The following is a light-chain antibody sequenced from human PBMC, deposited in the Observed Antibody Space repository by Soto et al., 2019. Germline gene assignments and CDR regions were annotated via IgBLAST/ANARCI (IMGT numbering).Light chain of an antibody. J-gene: IGLJ1*01. CDR3: VSYDSRLIVSMV. V-gene: IGLV1-40*01. CDR1: NANIGAGYD. CDR2: ANS. Sequence: QSVLTQPPLVSGAPGQWITIPCTASNANIGAGYDIHWYRQFPGTAPKLIIYANSDRPSGVPDRFSGSKSGTSASLAITGLQAENECDYYRVSYDSRLIVSMVFGTWTKVPVL.